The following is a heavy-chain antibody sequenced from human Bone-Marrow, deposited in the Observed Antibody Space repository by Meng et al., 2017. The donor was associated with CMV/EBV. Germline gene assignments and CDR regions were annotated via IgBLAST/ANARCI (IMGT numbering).Heavy chain of an antibody. J-gene: IGHJ6*02. CDR2: IYPGDSDT. V-gene: IGHV5-51*01. Sequence: GGSLRLSCKGSGYSFTSYWIGWVRQMPGKGLEWMGIIYPGDSDTRYSPSFQGQVTISADKSISTAYLQWSSLKASDTAMYYCARSMYSSSLVYGMDVWGQGTMVTVSS. CDR3: ARSMYSSSLVYGMDV. D-gene: IGHD6-6*01. CDR1: GYSFTSYW.